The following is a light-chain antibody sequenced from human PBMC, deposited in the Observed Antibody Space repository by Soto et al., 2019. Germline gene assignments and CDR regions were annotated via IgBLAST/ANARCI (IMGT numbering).Light chain of an antibody. Sequence: DIQMTQSPSSLSASVGDRVTITCRASQGINNYLAWYQQKSGKVPKLLIYAASTLQSGVPSRFSGSGSGTYFTLTISSLQPEEVAAYYCQKYNSAPETFGPGTKVYIK. V-gene: IGKV1-27*01. J-gene: IGKJ3*01. CDR2: AAS. CDR3: QKYNSAPET. CDR1: QGINNY.